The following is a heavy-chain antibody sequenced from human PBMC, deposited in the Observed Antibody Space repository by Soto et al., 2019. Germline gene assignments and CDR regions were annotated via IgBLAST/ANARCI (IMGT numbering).Heavy chain of an antibody. CDR2: IYTGGST. CDR3: TTDQLSRRAFDV. Sequence: GGSLRLSCAASGFTVGSYYMSWVRQAPGKGLEWVSVIYTGGSTSYAVPVKGRFTISRDDSENTLYLQMNSLTTDDTALYYCTTDQLSRRAFDVWGQGTMVTVSS. V-gene: IGHV3-66*01. D-gene: IGHD3-16*02. J-gene: IGHJ3*01. CDR1: GFTVGSYY.